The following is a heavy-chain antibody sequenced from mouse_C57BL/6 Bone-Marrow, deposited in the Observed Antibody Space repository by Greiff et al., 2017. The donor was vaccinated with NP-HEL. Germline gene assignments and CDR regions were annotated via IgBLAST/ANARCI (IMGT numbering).Heavy chain of an antibody. CDR3: ASDPTY. Sequence: EVQVVESGGGLVKPGGSLKLSCAASGFTFSSYAMSWVRQTPEKRLEWVATISDGGSYTYYPDNVKGRFTISRDNTKNNQYLQMSHLKSEDAAMYYCASDPTYGGQGTTLTVTA. V-gene: IGHV5-4*01. J-gene: IGHJ2*01. CDR1: GFTFSSYA. CDR2: ISDGGSYT.